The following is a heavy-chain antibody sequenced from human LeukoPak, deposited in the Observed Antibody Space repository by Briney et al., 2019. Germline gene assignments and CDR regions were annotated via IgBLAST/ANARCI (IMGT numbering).Heavy chain of an antibody. CDR2: ISAYNGNT. CDR1: GYTFTSYG. Sequence: ASVKVSCKASGYTFTSYGISWVRQAPGQGLEWMGWISAYNGNTNYAQKLQGRVTMTTDTSTSTAYMELRSLRSDDTAVYYCARVARYYYDSSARFYADWGQGTLVTVSS. CDR3: ARVARYYYDSSARFYAD. D-gene: IGHD3-22*01. J-gene: IGHJ4*02. V-gene: IGHV1-18*01.